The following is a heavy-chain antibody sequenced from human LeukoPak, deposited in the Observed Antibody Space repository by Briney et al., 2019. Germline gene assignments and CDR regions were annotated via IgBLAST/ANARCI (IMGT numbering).Heavy chain of an antibody. CDR1: VFTFSTYW. J-gene: IGHJ1*01. CDR2: IKSGGST. Sequence: GGSLRLSRAASVFTFSTYWMHCVRQAPGKGLVWVSRIKSGGSTNYADSVKGRFTISRDNAKNTLSLQMNSLRPEDTGVYYCARAPSEIGGYYPEYFRHWGQGTLVTVSS. V-gene: IGHV3-74*01. CDR3: ARAPSEIGGYYPEYFRH. D-gene: IGHD3-3*01.